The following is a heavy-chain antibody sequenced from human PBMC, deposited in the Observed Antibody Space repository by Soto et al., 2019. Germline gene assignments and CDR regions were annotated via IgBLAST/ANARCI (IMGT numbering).Heavy chain of an antibody. CDR1: GGSFSGYY. Sequence: SETLSLTCAVYGGSFSGYYWSWIRQPPGKGLEWIGEINHSGSTNYNPSLKSRVTISVDTSKNQFSLKLSSVTAADTAVYYCARGRVYVAVAGIGPYYFDYWGQGTLVTVSS. D-gene: IGHD6-19*01. J-gene: IGHJ4*02. CDR2: INHSGST. V-gene: IGHV4-34*01. CDR3: ARGRVYVAVAGIGPYYFDY.